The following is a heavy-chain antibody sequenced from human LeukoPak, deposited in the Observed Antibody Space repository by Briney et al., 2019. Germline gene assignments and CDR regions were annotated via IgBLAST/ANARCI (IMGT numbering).Heavy chain of an antibody. D-gene: IGHD5-24*01. CDR3: ARRSEMATIWGLGTDAFDI. J-gene: IGHJ3*02. V-gene: IGHV5-51*01. Sequence: GESLKISCKGSGYSFTSYWIGWVRQMPGKGLEWMGIIYPGDSDTRYSPSFQGQVTISADESISTAYLQWSSLKASDTAMYYCARRSEMATIWGLGTDAFDIWGQGTMVTVSS. CDR2: IYPGDSDT. CDR1: GYSFTSYW.